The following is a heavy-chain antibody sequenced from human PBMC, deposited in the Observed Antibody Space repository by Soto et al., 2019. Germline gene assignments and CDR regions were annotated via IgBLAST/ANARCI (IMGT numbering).Heavy chain of an antibody. CDR2: INSDGSST. V-gene: IGHV3-74*01. CDR1: GFTFSSYW. D-gene: IGHD2-15*01. Sequence: GGSLRLSCAASGFTFSSYWMHWVRQAPGKGLVWVSRINSDGSSTSYADSVKGRFTISRDNAKNTLYLQMNSLRAEDTAVYYCAREGMSCSGGSCYSYYYGMDVWGQGTTVTVSS. CDR3: AREGMSCSGGSCYSYYYGMDV. J-gene: IGHJ6*02.